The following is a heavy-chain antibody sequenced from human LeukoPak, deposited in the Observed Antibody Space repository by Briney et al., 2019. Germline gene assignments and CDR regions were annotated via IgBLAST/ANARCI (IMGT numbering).Heavy chain of an antibody. V-gene: IGHV4-34*01. D-gene: IGHD3-22*01. J-gene: IGHJ4*02. Sequence: PSETLSLTCAVYGGSFSGYYWSWIRQPPGKGLEWIGSIYYSGSTYYNPSLKSRVTISVDTSKNQFSLKLSSVTAADTAVYYCASSYYDSSGIFDYWGQGTLVTVSS. CDR3: ASSYYDSSGIFDY. CDR2: IYYSGST. CDR1: GGSFSGYY.